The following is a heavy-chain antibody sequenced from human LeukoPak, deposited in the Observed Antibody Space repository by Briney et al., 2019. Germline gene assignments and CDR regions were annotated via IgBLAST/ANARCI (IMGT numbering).Heavy chain of an antibody. Sequence: SETLSLTCTVSGGSISSSSYYWGWIRQPPEKGLEWIGSIYYSGSTYYNPSLKSRVTISVDTSKNQFSLKLSSVTAADTAVYYCARRPGIAAAGTVEAWFDPWGQGTLVTVSS. CDR1: GGSISSSSYY. V-gene: IGHV4-39*01. CDR3: ARRPGIAAAGTVEAWFDP. CDR2: IYYSGST. D-gene: IGHD6-13*01. J-gene: IGHJ5*02.